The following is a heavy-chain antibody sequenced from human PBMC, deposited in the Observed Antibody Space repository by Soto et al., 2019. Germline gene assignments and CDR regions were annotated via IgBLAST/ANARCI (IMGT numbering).Heavy chain of an antibody. J-gene: IGHJ6*02. Sequence: LRLSCAASGFTFSDHYMDWVRQAPGKGLEWVGRTRNKANSYTTEYAATVKGRFTISRDDSKKPLYLQMKSLKSEDTAVYYCTRVTTVNNHFGRDAWGQGTTVTVSS. D-gene: IGHD4-17*01. CDR1: GFTFSDHY. CDR3: TRVTTVNNHFGRDA. V-gene: IGHV3-72*01. CDR2: TRNKANSYTT.